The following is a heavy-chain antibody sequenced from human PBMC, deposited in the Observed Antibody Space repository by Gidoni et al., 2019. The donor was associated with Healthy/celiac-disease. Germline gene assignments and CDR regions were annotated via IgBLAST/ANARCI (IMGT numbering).Heavy chain of an antibody. V-gene: IGHV3-13*05. CDR3: ARGGSSAGEYYFDY. J-gene: IGHJ4*02. D-gene: IGHD6-6*01. CDR2: IGTAGDP. CDR1: GFTFSSYD. Sequence: EVQLVESGGGLVQPGGSLSLSCAASGFTFSSYDMHWVRQATGKGLEWVSAIGTAGDPYYPGSVKGRFTISRENAKNSLYLQMNSLRAGDTAVYYCARGGSSAGEYYFDYWGQGTLVTVSS.